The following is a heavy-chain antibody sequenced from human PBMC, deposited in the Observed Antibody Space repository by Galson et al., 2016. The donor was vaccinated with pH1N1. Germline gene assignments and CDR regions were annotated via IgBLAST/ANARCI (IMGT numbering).Heavy chain of an antibody. D-gene: IGHD3-22*01. CDR1: GYSFTNYW. V-gene: IGHV5-51*01. J-gene: IGHJ6*02. Sequence: QSGAEVKKPGESLKISCKGSGYSFTNYWIAWVRQMPGKGLEWMGIIYPSDSDTRYSPSFQGQVTISADTSINTAYLQWSSLQASDTAVFYCARQDPSGFGFSHYGMDVWGQGTAVTVTS. CDR3: ARQDPSGFGFSHYGMDV. CDR2: IYPSDSDT.